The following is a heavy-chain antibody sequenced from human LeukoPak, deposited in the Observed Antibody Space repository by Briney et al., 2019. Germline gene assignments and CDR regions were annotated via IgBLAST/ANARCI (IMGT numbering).Heavy chain of an antibody. CDR1: GFTFSSYE. V-gene: IGHV3-48*03. J-gene: IGHJ4*02. D-gene: IGHD2-2*01. CDR2: ISSSGSTI. CDR3: ARGGYCSSTSCYAVYFDY. Sequence: TGGSLRLSCAASGFTFSSYEMNWVRQAPGKGLEWVSYISSSGSTIYYADSVKGRFTISRDNAKNSLYLQMNSLRAEDTAVYYCARGGYCSSTSCYAVYFDYWGQGTLVTVSS.